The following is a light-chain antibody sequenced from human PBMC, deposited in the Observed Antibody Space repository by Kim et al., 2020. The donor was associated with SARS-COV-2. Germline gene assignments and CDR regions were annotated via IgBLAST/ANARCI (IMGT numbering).Light chain of an antibody. CDR1: NSDVGVYNY. J-gene: IGLJ2*01. CDR2: DVS. V-gene: IGLV2-14*03. Sequence: GQSITIPCTGTNSDVGVYNYVSWYQQHPGKAPKLMIFDVSRRPSGVSNRFSGSKSGNTASLTISGLQAEDEADYYCSSYTSSSTVTFGGGTQLTVL. CDR3: SSYTSSSTVT.